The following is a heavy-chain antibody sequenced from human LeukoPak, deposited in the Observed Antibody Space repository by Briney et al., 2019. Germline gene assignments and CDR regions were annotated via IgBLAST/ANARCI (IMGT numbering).Heavy chain of an antibody. Sequence: GGSLRLSCAASGFTFSSYWMTWVRQAPGKGLEWVANIKQDGSEKYYVDSVKGRFTISRDNAKNSLYLQMNSLRAEDMALYYCAKATKYSSSSGGFDYWGQGTLVTVSS. CDR1: GFTFSSYW. CDR2: IKQDGSEK. V-gene: IGHV3-7*03. J-gene: IGHJ4*02. CDR3: AKATKYSSSSGGFDY. D-gene: IGHD6-6*01.